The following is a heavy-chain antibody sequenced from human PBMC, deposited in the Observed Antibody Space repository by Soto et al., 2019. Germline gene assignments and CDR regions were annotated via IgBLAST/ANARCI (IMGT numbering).Heavy chain of an antibody. CDR1: GFTFSSYS. J-gene: IGHJ4*02. D-gene: IGHD3-22*01. CDR3: ATAYYDSRGFQER. Sequence: GGSLRLSCAASGFTFSSYSMNWVRQAPGKGLEWVSYISSSSSTIYYADSVKGRFTISRDNAKNSLYLQMNSLRDEDTATYFCATAYYDSRGFQERWGQGTLVPVSS. V-gene: IGHV3-48*02. CDR2: ISSSSSTI.